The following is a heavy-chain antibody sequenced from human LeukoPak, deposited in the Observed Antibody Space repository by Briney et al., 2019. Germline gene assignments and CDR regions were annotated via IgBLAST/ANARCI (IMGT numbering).Heavy chain of an antibody. CDR1: GGSISSSNW. J-gene: IGHJ4*02. CDR3: ARDHARRGRNWPFDY. Sequence: PSGTASLTCAVSGGSISSSNWWSWVRQPPGKGLEWIGEIYHSGSTNYNPSLKSRVTISVDKSKNQFSLKLSSVTAADTAVYYCARDHARRGRNWPFDYWGQGTLVTVSS. CDR2: IYHSGST. V-gene: IGHV4-4*02. D-gene: IGHD1-1*01.